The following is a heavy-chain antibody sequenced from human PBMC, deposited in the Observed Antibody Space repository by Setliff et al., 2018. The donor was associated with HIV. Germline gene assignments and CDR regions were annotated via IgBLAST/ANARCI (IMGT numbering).Heavy chain of an antibody. CDR1: GGSFSGYY. V-gene: IGHV4-34*01. D-gene: IGHD2-15*01. CDR3: ARGGLGVVGAIDY. CDR2: IIHSGGT. J-gene: IGHJ4*02. Sequence: SETLSLTCAVYGGSFSGYYWTWIRQPPGRGLEWIGEIIHSGGTNYNRSLKSRVTISVDTSKNQFSLNLSSVTAADTAVYYCARGGLGVVGAIDYWSQGTLGTVS.